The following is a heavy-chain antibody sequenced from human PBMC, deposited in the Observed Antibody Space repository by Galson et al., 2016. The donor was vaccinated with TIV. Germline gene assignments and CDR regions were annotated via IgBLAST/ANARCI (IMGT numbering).Heavy chain of an antibody. CDR3: ARGGGSYYAVDF. V-gene: IGHV3-74*01. J-gene: IGHJ4*02. CDR1: GLTFNNYY. Sequence: SLRLSCAASGLTFNNYYIHWVRQAPGKGLVWVSRISSDGSSTNCADSVKGRFTVSRDNAKNSLYLEMDSLRAEDTALYYCARGGGSYYAVDFWGQGTLVTVSS. D-gene: IGHD1-26*01. CDR2: ISSDGSST.